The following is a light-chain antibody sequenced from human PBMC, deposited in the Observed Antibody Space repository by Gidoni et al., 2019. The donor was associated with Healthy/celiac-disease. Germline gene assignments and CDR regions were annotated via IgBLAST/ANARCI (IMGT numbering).Light chain of an antibody. CDR2: DVS. V-gene: IGLV2-14*03. J-gene: IGLJ2*01. CDR1: SSDVGGYNY. Sequence: GSPGQSITISCTGTSSDVGGYNYVSWYQQHPGKAPKLMIYDVSNRPSGVSNRFSGSKSGNTASLTISGLQAEDEADYYCSSYTSSSTLEVFGGGTKLTVL. CDR3: SSYTSSSTLEV.